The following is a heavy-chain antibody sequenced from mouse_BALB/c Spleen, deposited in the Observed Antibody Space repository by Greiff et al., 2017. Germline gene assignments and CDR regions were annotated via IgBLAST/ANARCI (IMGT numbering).Heavy chain of an antibody. CDR2: IWSDGST. CDR1: GFSLTSYG. CDR3: ARASYYGNSYAMDY. J-gene: IGHJ4*01. Sequence: VQRVESGPDLVAPSQSLSITCTVSGFSLTSYGVHWVRQPPGKGLEWLVVIWSDGSTTYNSALKSRLSISKDNSKSQVFLKMNSLQTDDTAMYYCARASYYGNSYAMDYWGQGTSVTVSS. D-gene: IGHD2-10*01. V-gene: IGHV2-6-2*01.